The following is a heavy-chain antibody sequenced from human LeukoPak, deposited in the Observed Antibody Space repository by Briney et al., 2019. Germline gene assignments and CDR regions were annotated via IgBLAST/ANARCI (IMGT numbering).Heavy chain of an antibody. CDR2: INHSGST. CDR1: GGSFSDYY. Sequence: SETLSLTCAVYGGSFSDYYWSWIRQPPGKGLEWIGEINHSGSTNYNPSLKSRVTISVDTSKNQFSVKLRSVTAADTAVYYCARVGPDITSSHYWGQGTLVTVSS. D-gene: IGHD2-2*01. CDR3: ARVGPDITSSHY. J-gene: IGHJ4*02. V-gene: IGHV4-34*01.